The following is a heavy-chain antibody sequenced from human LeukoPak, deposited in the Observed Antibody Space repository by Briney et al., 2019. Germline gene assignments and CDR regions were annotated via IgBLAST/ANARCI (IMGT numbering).Heavy chain of an antibody. CDR2: IYHSGST. CDR3: ASNGYDYVWGSYRSL. J-gene: IGHJ4*02. CDR1: GGSISSGGYS. V-gene: IGHV4-30-2*01. Sequence: SETLSLTCAVSGGSISSGGYSWSWLRQPPGKGLEWIGYIYHSGSTYYNPSLKSRVTISVDRSKNQFSLKLSSVTAADTAVYYCASNGYDYVWGSYRSLWGQGTLVTVSS. D-gene: IGHD3-16*02.